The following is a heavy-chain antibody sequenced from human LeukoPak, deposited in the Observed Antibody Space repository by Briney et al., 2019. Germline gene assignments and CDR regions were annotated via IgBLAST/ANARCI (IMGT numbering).Heavy chain of an antibody. Sequence: PGGSLRLSCAASGFTFSSYAMHWVRQAPGKGLEWVAVISYDGSNKYYADSVKGRFTISRDNSKNTLYLQMNSLRAEDTAVYYCARSGSYYASIVYWGQGTLVTVSS. D-gene: IGHD1-26*01. CDR2: ISYDGSNK. CDR3: ARSGSYYASIVY. CDR1: GFTFSSYA. J-gene: IGHJ4*02. V-gene: IGHV3-30*14.